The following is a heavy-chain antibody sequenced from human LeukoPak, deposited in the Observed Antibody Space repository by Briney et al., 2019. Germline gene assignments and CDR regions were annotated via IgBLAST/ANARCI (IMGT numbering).Heavy chain of an antibody. CDR1: GFTFNTYW. Sequence: GGSLRLSCAASGFTFNTYWMSWVRQAPGKGLEWVANIKQDGSEKYYVDSVKGRFTISRDNAKNSLYLQMDSLRAEDTAVYYCARDKVVGATFFVYWGQGTLVTVSS. CDR3: ARDKVVGATFFVY. J-gene: IGHJ4*02. CDR2: IKQDGSEK. D-gene: IGHD1-26*01. V-gene: IGHV3-7*01.